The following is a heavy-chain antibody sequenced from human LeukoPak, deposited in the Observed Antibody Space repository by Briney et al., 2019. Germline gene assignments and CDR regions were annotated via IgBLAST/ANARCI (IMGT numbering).Heavy chain of an antibody. J-gene: IGHJ4*02. CDR2: ISAYNGNT. Sequence: GASVKVSCKASGYTFTSYGISWVRQAPGQGLEWMGWISAYNGNTNYAQKLQGRVTMTTDTSTSTAYMELRSLRSDDTAVYYCARGGAVAGTPQPFVYWGQGTLVTVSS. CDR1: GYTFTSYG. CDR3: ARGGAVAGTPQPFVY. D-gene: IGHD6-19*01. V-gene: IGHV1-18*01.